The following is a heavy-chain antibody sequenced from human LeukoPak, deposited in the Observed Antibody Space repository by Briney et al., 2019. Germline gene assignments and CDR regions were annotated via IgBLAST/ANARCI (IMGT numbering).Heavy chain of an antibody. J-gene: IGHJ4*02. Sequence: SETLSLTCTVSGGSISSYYWSWIRQPPGKGLEWIGYIYYSGSTNYNPSLKSRVTISVDTSKNQFSLKLSSVTAADTAVYYCARAPLDDYGDYYFDYWGQGTLVTVSS. D-gene: IGHD4-17*01. CDR2: IYYSGST. CDR3: ARAPLDDYGDYYFDY. V-gene: IGHV4-59*01. CDR1: GGSISSYY.